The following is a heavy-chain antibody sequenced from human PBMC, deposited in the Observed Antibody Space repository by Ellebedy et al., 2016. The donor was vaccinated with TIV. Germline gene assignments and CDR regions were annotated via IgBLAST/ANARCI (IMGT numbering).Heavy chain of an antibody. Sequence: ASVKVSCXASGYTFTSYGISWVRQAPGQGLEWMGWINPNSGGTNYAQKFQGRVTMTRDTSISTAYMELSRLRSDDTAVYYCARASAVAAPLPDPWGQGTLVTVSS. CDR2: INPNSGGT. CDR1: GYTFTSYG. D-gene: IGHD6-19*01. V-gene: IGHV1-2*02. J-gene: IGHJ5*02. CDR3: ARASAVAAPLPDP.